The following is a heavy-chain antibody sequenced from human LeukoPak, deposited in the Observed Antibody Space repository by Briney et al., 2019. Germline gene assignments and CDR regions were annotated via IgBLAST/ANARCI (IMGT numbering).Heavy chain of an antibody. CDR1: GFTFSSYG. V-gene: IGHV3-30*03. J-gene: IGHJ4*02. CDR3: ARGLRDDILTGYYNYYYFDY. CDR2: ISYDGSNK. D-gene: IGHD3-9*01. Sequence: PGGSLRLSCAASGFTFSSYGMHWVRQAPGKGLEWVAVISYDGSNKYYADSVKGRFTISRDNSKNTLYLQMNSLRAEDTAVYYCARGLRDDILTGYYNYYYFDYWGQGTLVTVSS.